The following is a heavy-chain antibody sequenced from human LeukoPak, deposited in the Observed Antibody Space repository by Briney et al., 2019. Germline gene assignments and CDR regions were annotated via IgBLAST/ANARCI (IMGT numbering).Heavy chain of an antibody. J-gene: IGHJ6*02. V-gene: IGHV3-23*01. CDR1: GFTFSSYA. D-gene: IGHD6-19*01. CDR2: ISGSGDGT. CDR3: AKDAGYSSGWDYYYYGMDV. Sequence: GGSLRLSCTASGFTFSSYAMSWVRQAPGKGLEWVSAISGSGDGTYYADSVKGRFTISRDNSNNTLYLQMNSLRAEDTAVYYCAKDAGYSSGWDYYYYGMDVWGQGTTVTVSS.